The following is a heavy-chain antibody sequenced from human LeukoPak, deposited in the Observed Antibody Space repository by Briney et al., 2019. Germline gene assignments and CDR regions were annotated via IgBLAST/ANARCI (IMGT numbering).Heavy chain of an antibody. V-gene: IGHV3-30*04. J-gene: IGHJ3*02. D-gene: IGHD7-27*01. CDR3: ARDRTTSGDAAFDI. CDR1: GFTFSSYA. Sequence: GGSLRLSCAASGFTFSSYAMQWVRQAPGKGLEWVAVISYDGNNKYYADSVKGRFTISRDNSKNTLYLQVSSLRTDDTAMYYCARDRTTSGDAAFDIWGQGTMVTVSS. CDR2: ISYDGNNK.